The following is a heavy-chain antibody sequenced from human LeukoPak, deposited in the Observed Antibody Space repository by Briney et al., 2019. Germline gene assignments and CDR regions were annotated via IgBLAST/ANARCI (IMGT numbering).Heavy chain of an antibody. CDR1: GGSFSGYY. D-gene: IGHD3-10*01. CDR2: INHSGST. J-gene: IGHJ4*02. Sequence: SETLSLTCAVYGGSFSGYYWSWIRQPPGKGLEWIGEINHSGSTNYNPSLKSRVTISVDTSKNQFSLKVSSVTAADTAVYYCARRMVRGFPVKWGQGTLVTVSS. V-gene: IGHV4-34*01. CDR3: ARRMVRGFPVK.